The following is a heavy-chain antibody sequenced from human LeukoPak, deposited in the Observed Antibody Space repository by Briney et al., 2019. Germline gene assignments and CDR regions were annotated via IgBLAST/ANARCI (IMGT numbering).Heavy chain of an antibody. D-gene: IGHD6-13*01. J-gene: IGHJ4*02. V-gene: IGHV3-33*01. CDR2: IWHDGSND. CDR3: VRDRGSSWYGPLDY. CDR1: GFPFSSFG. Sequence: GSLRLSFAASGFPFSSFGMHWVRQAQGRGLEWVAVIWHDGSNDFHADSVKGRFTISRDNSKDTLYLQMNSLRAEDTAVYYCVRDRGSSWYGPLDYWGQGTLVTVSS.